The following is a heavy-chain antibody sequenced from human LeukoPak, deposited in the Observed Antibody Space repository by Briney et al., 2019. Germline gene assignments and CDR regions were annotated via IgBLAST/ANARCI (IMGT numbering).Heavy chain of an antibody. J-gene: IGHJ6*02. CDR2: INSDGSST. CDR1: GFTFSSYW. CDR3: ARGHRARYYYYYGMDV. Sequence: GGSLRLSCAASGFTFSSYWMHWVRQAPGKGLAWVSRINSDGSSTSYADSVKGRFTISRDNAKNTLYLQMNSLRAEDTAVYYCARGHRARYYYYYGMDVWGQGTTVTVSS. D-gene: IGHD1-14*01. V-gene: IGHV3-74*01.